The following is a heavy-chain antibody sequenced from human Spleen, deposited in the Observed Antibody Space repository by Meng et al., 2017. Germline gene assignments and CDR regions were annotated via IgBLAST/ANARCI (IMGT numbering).Heavy chain of an antibody. CDR1: VFNVSGNY. CDR2: IYKCGDT. V-gene: IGHV3-66*03. Sequence: GESLKISCAASVFNVSGNYITWVRQAPGKGLKWVSVIYKCGDTSYADSVKGRFTISRDNSKNTVFLQINSLRVEDTAVYYCARSPIDKYDLSALPLDYWGQGTLVTVSS. J-gene: IGHJ4*02. CDR3: ARSPIDKYDLSALPLDY. D-gene: IGHD3-16*01.